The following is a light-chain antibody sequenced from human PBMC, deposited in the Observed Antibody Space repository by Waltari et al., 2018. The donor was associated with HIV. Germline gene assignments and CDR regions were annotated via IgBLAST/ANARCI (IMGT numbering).Light chain of an antibody. CDR3: QSYDSSLSVVV. J-gene: IGLJ2*01. V-gene: IGLV1-44*01. CDR1: SANIGASN. Sequence: QSVLTQPPSASGTPGQRVTISCSGDSANIGASNVTWYQQLPGMAPKLLIFIDHQRPSGVPDRFSGSKSGTSASLTINGLQSEDEADYYCQSYDSSLSVVVFGGGTKLTVL. CDR2: IDH.